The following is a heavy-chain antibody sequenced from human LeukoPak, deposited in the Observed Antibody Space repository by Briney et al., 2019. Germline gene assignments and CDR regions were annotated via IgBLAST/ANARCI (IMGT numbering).Heavy chain of an antibody. Sequence: GGSLRLSCAASGFTLNIYSMNWVRQAPGKGLEWISYISSSSGTIYYADSVKGRFIISRDNAKNSLYLQMNSLRDEDTAVYYCAGVKYFDYWGQGTLVTVSS. J-gene: IGHJ4*02. CDR2: ISSSSGTI. V-gene: IGHV3-48*02. CDR3: AGVKYFDY. CDR1: GFTLNIYS.